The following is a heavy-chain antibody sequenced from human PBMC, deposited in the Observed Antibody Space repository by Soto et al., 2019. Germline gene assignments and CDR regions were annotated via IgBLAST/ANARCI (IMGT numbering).Heavy chain of an antibody. D-gene: IGHD6-19*01. J-gene: IGHJ5*02. Sequence: QVQLVQSGAEEKKPGASVKVSCKASGYTFTSYAMHWVRQAPGQRLEWMGWINAGNGNTKYSQKFQGRVTITRDTSASTAYMELSSLRSEDTAVYYCARATTGIAVSGTGFDPWGQGTLVTVSS. V-gene: IGHV1-3*05. CDR3: ARATTGIAVSGTGFDP. CDR1: GYTFTSYA. CDR2: INAGNGNT.